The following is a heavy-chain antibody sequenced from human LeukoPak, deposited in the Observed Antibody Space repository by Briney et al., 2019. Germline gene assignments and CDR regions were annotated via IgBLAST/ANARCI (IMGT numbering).Heavy chain of an antibody. V-gene: IGHV4-34*01. D-gene: IGHD2-8*02. Sequence: SETLSLTCAVYGGSFSGYYWNWIRQPPGKGLEWIGEVYHSGLTNYSPSLKSRVTMSIDKSKNIFSLNLTSVTAADTALYYCARGYCTGGNCYSFGYWGQGTLVTVSS. CDR1: GGSFSGYY. CDR3: ARGYCTGGNCYSFGY. CDR2: VYHSGLT. J-gene: IGHJ4*02.